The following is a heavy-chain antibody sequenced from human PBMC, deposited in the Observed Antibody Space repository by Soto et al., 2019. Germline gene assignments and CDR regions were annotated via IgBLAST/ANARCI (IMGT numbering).Heavy chain of an antibody. J-gene: IGHJ4*02. CDR3: ARRRYNWNDAEFDY. V-gene: IGHV5-51*01. D-gene: IGHD1-20*01. CDR2: IYPGDSDT. CDR1: GYSFTSYW. Sequence: GESRKISCTGSGYSFTSYWIGWVRQMPGKGLEWMGIIYPGDSDTRYSPSFQGQVTISADKSISTAYLQWSSLKASDTAMYYCARRRYNWNDAEFDYWGQGTLVTVSS.